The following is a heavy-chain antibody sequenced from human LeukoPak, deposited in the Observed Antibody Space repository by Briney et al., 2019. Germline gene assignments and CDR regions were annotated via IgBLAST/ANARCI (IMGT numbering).Heavy chain of an antibody. D-gene: IGHD6-13*01. CDR2: INTSNGNT. J-gene: IGHJ5*02. CDR3: ARDFRFIGAAGTNNWFDP. CDR1: GYTFTHYG. V-gene: IGHV1-18*01. Sequence: GASVKVSCRTSGYTFTHYGISWVRQVPGQRPEWLGWINTSNGNTNYAPKVQGRVTMTTDTSTSTVYMELRSLRSDDTAVYYCARDFRFIGAAGTNNWFDPWGQGTLVTVSS.